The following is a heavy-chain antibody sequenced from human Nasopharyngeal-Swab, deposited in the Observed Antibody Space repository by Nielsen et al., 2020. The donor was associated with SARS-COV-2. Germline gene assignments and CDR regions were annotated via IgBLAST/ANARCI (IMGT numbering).Heavy chain of an antibody. CDR2: IYSGGST. CDR3: ARDPGYCSSTSCQRLGYYYGMDV. J-gene: IGHJ6*02. CDR1: GFTVSSNY. V-gene: IGHV3-53*04. D-gene: IGHD2-2*03. Sequence: GESLKISCAASGFTVSSNYMSWVRQAPGKGLEWVSVIYSGGSTYYADSVKGRFTISRHNSKNTLYLQMNSLRAEDTAVYYCARDPGYCSSTSCQRLGYYYGMDVWGQGTTVTVSS.